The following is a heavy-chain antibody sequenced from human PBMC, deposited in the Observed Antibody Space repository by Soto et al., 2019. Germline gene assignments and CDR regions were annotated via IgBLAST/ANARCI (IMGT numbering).Heavy chain of an antibody. D-gene: IGHD3-10*01. J-gene: IGHJ6*02. Sequence: QVQLQESGPGLVKPSQTLSLTCTVSGGSISSGGYYWSWIRQHPGKGLEWIGYIYYSGSTYYNPSLKSRVTISVDTSKNQFSLKLSSVTAADTAVYYCARGSRGVIITRYYYYGMDVWGQGTTVTVSS. CDR2: IYYSGST. CDR3: ARGSRGVIITRYYYYGMDV. CDR1: GGSISSGGYY. V-gene: IGHV4-31*03.